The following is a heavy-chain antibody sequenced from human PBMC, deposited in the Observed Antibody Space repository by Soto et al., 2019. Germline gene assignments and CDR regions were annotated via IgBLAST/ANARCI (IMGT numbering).Heavy chain of an antibody. CDR1: GYTFTGYY. J-gene: IGHJ6*02. CDR2: INPNSGGT. D-gene: IGHD2-2*02. Sequence: GASVKVSCTASGYTFTGYYMHWVRQAPGQGLEWMGWINPNSGGTNYAQKFQGRVTMTRDTSISTAYMELSRLRSDDTAVYYCARDTEDIVVVPAAIPVPLDVWGQGTTVTVSS. V-gene: IGHV1-2*02. CDR3: ARDTEDIVVVPAAIPVPLDV.